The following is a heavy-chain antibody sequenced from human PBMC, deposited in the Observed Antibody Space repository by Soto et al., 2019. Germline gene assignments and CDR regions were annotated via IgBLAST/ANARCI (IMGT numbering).Heavy chain of an antibody. Sequence: SETLSLTCTVSGGSISRSSYYWGWIRQPPGKGLEWIGSIYYSGSTYYNPSLKSRVTISVDTSKNQFSLKLSSVTAADTAVYYCARATVNWNYGLGYYGMDVWGQGTTVTVSS. CDR3: ARATVNWNYGLGYYGMDV. CDR1: GGSISRSSYY. J-gene: IGHJ6*02. V-gene: IGHV4-39*01. D-gene: IGHD1-7*01. CDR2: IYYSGST.